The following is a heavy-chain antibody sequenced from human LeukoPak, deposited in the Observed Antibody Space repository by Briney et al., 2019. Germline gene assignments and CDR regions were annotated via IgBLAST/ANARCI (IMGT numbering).Heavy chain of an antibody. D-gene: IGHD6-13*01. J-gene: IGHJ4*02. CDR1: GGSISSSNYY. V-gene: IGHV4-39*01. CDR3: ARFNPAAGSFCFDY. Sequence: SETLSLTCTVSGGSISSSNYYWGWIRQPPGKGLEWIGSIYYSGSTNYNPSLKSRVTISVDTSKNQFSLKLSSVTAADTAVFYCARFNPAAGSFCFDYWGQGTLVTVSS. CDR2: IYYSGST.